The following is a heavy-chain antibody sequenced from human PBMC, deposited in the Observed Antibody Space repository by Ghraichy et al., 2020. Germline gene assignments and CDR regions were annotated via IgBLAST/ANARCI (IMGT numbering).Heavy chain of an antibody. V-gene: IGHV4-34*01. Sequence: SETLSLTCAVYGGSFSGYYWSWIRQPPGKGLEWIGETNHSGSTNYNPSLKSRVTISVDTSKNQFSLKLSSVTAADTAVYYCARGRVYPRVVTATSVRFDPWGQGTLVTVSS. CDR1: GGSFSGYY. CDR3: ARGRVYPRVVTATSVRFDP. CDR2: TNHSGST. D-gene: IGHD2-21*02. J-gene: IGHJ5*02.